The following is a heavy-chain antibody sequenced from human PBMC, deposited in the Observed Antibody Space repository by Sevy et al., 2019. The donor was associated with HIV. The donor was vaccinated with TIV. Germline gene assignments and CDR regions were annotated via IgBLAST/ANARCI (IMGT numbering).Heavy chain of an antibody. J-gene: IGHJ6*02. CDR2: ISSSSSTI. CDR1: GFTFSSYS. D-gene: IGHD5-18*01. Sequence: GGSLRLSCAASGFTFSSYSMNWVRQAPGKGPEWVSYISSSSSTIYYADSVKGRFTISRDNAKNSLYLQMNSLRDEDTAVYYCARDPRKTASYYYYYGMDVWGQGTTVTVSS. CDR3: ARDPRKTASYYYYYGMDV. V-gene: IGHV3-48*02.